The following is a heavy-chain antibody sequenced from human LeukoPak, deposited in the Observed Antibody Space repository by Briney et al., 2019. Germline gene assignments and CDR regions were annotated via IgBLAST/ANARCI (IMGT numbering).Heavy chain of an antibody. J-gene: IGHJ4*02. CDR2: IHGDGTR. CDR1: GFTVSSKY. V-gene: IGHV3-53*01. CDR3: ATRIAATGRYYSDF. Sequence: PGGSLRLSCAASGFTVSSKYMSWVRQAPGKGLECVSSIHGDGTRYYADSVKGGFSITRDNSKNTLYLHMNSLRAEDTAVYHCATRIAATGRYYSDFWGQGTLVTVSS. D-gene: IGHD6-13*01.